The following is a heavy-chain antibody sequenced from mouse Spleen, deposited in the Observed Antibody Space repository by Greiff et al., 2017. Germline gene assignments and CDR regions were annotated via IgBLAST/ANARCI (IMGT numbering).Heavy chain of an antibody. Sequence: VQLQQPGAELVMPGASVKLSCKASGYTFTSYWMHWVKQRPGQGLEWIGEIDPSDSDTNYNQKFKGKATLTVDKSSSTAYMQLSSLTSEDSAVYYCARGRGDAMCYWGQGTSVPVSS. V-gene: IGHV1-69*01. CDR3: ARGRGDAMCY. J-gene: IGHJ4*01. CDR1: GYTFTSYW. CDR2: IDPSDSDT.